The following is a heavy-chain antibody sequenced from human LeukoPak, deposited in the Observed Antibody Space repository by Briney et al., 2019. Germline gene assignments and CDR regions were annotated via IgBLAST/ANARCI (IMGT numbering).Heavy chain of an antibody. CDR3: ARAHDYGDYGFDF. J-gene: IGHJ4*02. Sequence: SETLSLTCTVSGGSISSSSYYLSWIRQPPGKGLEWIGYIYYSGSTNYNPSLKSRVTISVDTSKNQFSLKLSSVTAADTAVYYCARAHDYGDYGFDFWGQGTLVTVSS. V-gene: IGHV4-61*01. CDR1: GGSISSSSYY. D-gene: IGHD4-17*01. CDR2: IYYSGST.